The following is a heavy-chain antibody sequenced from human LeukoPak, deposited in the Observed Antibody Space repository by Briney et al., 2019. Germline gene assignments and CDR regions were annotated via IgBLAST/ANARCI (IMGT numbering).Heavy chain of an antibody. CDR3: ARGEEQWLVLHY. J-gene: IGHJ4*02. D-gene: IGHD6-19*01. CDR2: IYYSGST. CDR1: GGSISSYY. V-gene: IGHV4-59*01. Sequence: PSETLSLTCTVSGGSISSYYWSWIRQPPGKGLEWIGYIYYSGSTNYNPSLKSRVTISVDTSKNQFSLKLSSVTAADTAVYYCARGEEQWLVLHYWGQGTLVTVSS.